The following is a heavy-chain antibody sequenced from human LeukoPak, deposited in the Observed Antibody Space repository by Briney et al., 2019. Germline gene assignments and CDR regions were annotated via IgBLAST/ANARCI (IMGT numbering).Heavy chain of an antibody. J-gene: IGHJ4*02. D-gene: IGHD4-17*01. CDR2: INHSGST. Sequence: SETLSLTCAVYGGCFSGYYWSWIRQPPGKRLEWIGEINHSGSTNYNPSLKSRVTISVDTSKNQFSLKLSSVTAADTAVYYCARGSRGYGANGWGQGTLVTVSS. V-gene: IGHV4-34*01. CDR3: ARGSRGYGANG. CDR1: GGCFSGYY.